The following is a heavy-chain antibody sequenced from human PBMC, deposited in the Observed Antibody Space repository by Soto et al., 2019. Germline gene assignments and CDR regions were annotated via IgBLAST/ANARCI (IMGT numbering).Heavy chain of an antibody. D-gene: IGHD5-18*01. CDR1: GFTFSSYG. CDR2: IWYDGSNK. J-gene: IGHJ4*02. V-gene: IGHV3-33*01. CDR3: ARWIQLWDDSFDY. Sequence: PGGSLRLSCAASGFTFSSYGMHWVRQAPGKGLEWVAVIWYDGSNKYYADSVKGRFTISRDNSKNTLYLQMNSLRAEDTAVYYCARWIQLWDDSFDYWGQGTLVTVSS.